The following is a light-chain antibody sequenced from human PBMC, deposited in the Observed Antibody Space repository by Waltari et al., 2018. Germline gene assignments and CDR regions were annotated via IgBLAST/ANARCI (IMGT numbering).Light chain of an antibody. CDR3: QQSYSAPRT. Sequence: DIQMTQSPSSLSASVGDRVTITCRASQSIGTFLNWYQKKPGTAPKVLIYGASSLQSGVPSRFSGSGSGTDFTLTISSLHPEDFATYYCQQSYSAPRTFGQGTKLEIK. V-gene: IGKV1-39*01. CDR2: GAS. CDR1: QSIGTF. J-gene: IGKJ2*01.